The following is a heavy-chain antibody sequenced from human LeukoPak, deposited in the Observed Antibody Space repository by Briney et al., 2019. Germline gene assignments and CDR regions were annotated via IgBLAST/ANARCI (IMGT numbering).Heavy chain of an antibody. CDR2: ISWNSGSI. J-gene: IGHJ4*02. D-gene: IGHD6-13*01. CDR3: AKGVGSSH. Sequence: GRSLRLSCAASGFTFDDYAMHWVRQAPGKGLEWVSGISWNSGSIGYADSVKGRFTISRDNAKNPLYLQMNSLRAEDTALYYCAKGVGSSHWGQGTLVTVSS. CDR1: GFTFDDYA. V-gene: IGHV3-9*01.